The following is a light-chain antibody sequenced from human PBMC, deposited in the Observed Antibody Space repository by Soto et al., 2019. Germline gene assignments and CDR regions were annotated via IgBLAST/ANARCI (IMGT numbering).Light chain of an antibody. J-gene: IGKJ1*01. CDR1: QTSGSW. CDR2: DAS. Sequence: DIQITPSPSTLPASVGDRVTIPCRASQTSGSWLAWYQQKPGKAPDLLIYDASRLAGGVPSRFSGSGAGTDFTFTISSLQPEDIATYYCQQYDNLPTWTFGQGTKVDIK. V-gene: IGKV1-5*01. CDR3: QQYDNLPTWT.